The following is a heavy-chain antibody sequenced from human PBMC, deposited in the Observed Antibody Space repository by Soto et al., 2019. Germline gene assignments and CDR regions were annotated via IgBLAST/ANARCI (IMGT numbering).Heavy chain of an antibody. J-gene: IGHJ4*02. CDR3: ARYDVVPFDY. D-gene: IGHD2-21*01. V-gene: IGHV3-33*01. Sequence: PGGSLRLSCAASGFSLSSYAMHWVRQAPGKGLEWVAVVWYDGTNKYYADSVKGRFTISRDNSKNTLYLQMDSLRAEDTAVYYCARYDVVPFDYWGQGTLVTVSS. CDR1: GFSLSSYA. CDR2: VWYDGTNK.